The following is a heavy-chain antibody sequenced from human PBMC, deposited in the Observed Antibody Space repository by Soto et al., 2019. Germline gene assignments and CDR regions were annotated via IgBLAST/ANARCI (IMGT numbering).Heavy chain of an antibody. CDR2: IIPIFGTA. Sequence: SVKISCKASGGTFSSYAISGVRQAPGQGLEWMGGIIPIFGTANYAQKFQGRVTITADESTSTAYMELSSLRSEDTAVYYCAGGCNRHFDYWGQGTLVTVSS. V-gene: IGHV1-69*13. CDR1: GGTFSSYA. CDR3: AGGCNRHFDY. J-gene: IGHJ4*02. D-gene: IGHD2-15*01.